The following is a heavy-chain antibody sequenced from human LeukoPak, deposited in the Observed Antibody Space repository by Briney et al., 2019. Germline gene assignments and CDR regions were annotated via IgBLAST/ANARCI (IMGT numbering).Heavy chain of an antibody. CDR2: ISSSTSII. V-gene: IGHV3-48*01. Sequence: GGSLRLSCAASGFTFSTYGMNWVRQAPGKGLEWVAYISSSTSIIYYASFVKGRFTISRGNAKNSLYLQMKSLRAEDTAVYYCARIRLGSGYAQLDYWGQGTLVTVSS. CDR3: ARIRLGSGYAQLDY. J-gene: IGHJ4*02. CDR1: GFTFSTYG. D-gene: IGHD3-22*01.